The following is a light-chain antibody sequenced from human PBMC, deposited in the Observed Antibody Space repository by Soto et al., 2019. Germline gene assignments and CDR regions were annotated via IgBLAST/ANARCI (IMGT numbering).Light chain of an antibody. V-gene: IGKV4-1*01. Sequence: DIVMTQSPDSLAVALGDRATLNCKSSQRVFFSSNKINYLAWYQQKQGQPPKLLIYWASTRESGVPDRFSGSGSGKDFTITISSLQDEDVEVYYCQQYNNWPLSCGHGTRLEIK. J-gene: IGKJ5*01. CDR3: QQYNNWPLS. CDR1: QRVFFSSNKINY. CDR2: WAS.